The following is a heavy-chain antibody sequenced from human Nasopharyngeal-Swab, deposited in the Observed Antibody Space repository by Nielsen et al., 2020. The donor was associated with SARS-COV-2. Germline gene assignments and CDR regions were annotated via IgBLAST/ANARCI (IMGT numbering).Heavy chain of an antibody. Sequence: GGSLRLSCAASGFTFSSYWMSWVRQAPGKGLEWVANIKQDGSGKYYVDSVKGRFTISRDNAKNSLYLQMNSLRAEDTAVYYCARDKDSGYELTPPLYWGQGTLVTVSS. CDR1: GFTFSSYW. V-gene: IGHV3-7*01. CDR3: ARDKDSGYELTPPLY. D-gene: IGHD5-12*01. CDR2: IKQDGSGK. J-gene: IGHJ4*02.